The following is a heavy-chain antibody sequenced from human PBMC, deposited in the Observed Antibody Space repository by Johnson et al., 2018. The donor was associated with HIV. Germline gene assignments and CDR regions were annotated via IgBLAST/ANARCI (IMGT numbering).Heavy chain of an antibody. CDR1: GFTFSSYG. CDR3: AKAYCPGCDAFDI. V-gene: IGHV3-30*18. CDR2: ISYDGNNK. Sequence: QVQLVESGGGVVQPGRSLRLSCAASGFTFSSYGMHWVRQAPGKGLEWVAVISYDGNNKYYGDYLKGRFTVSRDNSNDTLYLQMNSLRAEDTAVYYCAKAYCPGCDAFDIWGQGTMVTVSS. J-gene: IGHJ3*02. D-gene: IGHD2-21*01.